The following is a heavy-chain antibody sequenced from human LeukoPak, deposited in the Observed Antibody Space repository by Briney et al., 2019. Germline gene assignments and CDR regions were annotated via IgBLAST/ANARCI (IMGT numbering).Heavy chain of an antibody. CDR3: VRDPAVAADDY. J-gene: IGHJ4*02. CDR2: IRGSGGKT. D-gene: IGHD6-19*01. CDR1: GFTFSSYA. V-gene: IGHV3-23*01. Sequence: GGSLRLSCAVSGFTFSSYAMSWVRQAPGKGLEGVSVIRGSGGKTFYADSVKGRFTISRDNAKNSLYLQMNSLRAEDTAVYYCVRDPAVAADDYWGQGTLVTVSS.